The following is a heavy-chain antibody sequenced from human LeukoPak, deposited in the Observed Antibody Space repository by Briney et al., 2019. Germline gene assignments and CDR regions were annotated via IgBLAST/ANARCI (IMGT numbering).Heavy chain of an antibody. V-gene: IGHV3-7*01. CDR2: IKQDGSEK. J-gene: IGHJ5*02. D-gene: IGHD3-22*01. CDR1: GFTFSSYW. CDR3: ARVRLLDLNWFDP. Sequence: HAGGSLRLSCAASGFTFSSYWMSWVRQAPGKGLEWVANIKQDGSEKYYVDSVKGRFTISRDNAKNSLYLQMNSLRAEDTAVYYCARVRLLDLNWFDPWGQGTLVTVSS.